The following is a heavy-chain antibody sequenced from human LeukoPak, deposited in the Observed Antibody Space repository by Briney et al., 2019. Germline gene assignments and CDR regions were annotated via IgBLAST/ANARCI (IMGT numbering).Heavy chain of an antibody. D-gene: IGHD4-17*01. CDR1: GYTFTGYY. CDR2: INPNSGDT. Sequence: ASVKVSCKASGYTFTGYYMHWVRQAPGQGLEGMGWINPNSGDTNYAQKFQGWVTMTRDTSTSTAYMELSRLRSDDTAVYYCARDSDDYGDYTLDYWGQGTLVTVSS. V-gene: IGHV1-2*04. CDR3: ARDSDDYGDYTLDY. J-gene: IGHJ4*02.